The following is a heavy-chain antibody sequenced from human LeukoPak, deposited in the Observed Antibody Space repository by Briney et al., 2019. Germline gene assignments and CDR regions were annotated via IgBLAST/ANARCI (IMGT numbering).Heavy chain of an antibody. D-gene: IGHD3-3*01. J-gene: IGHJ4*02. Sequence: GSSVKVSCKASGGTFSSYAISWVRQAPGQGLEWMGGIIPIFGTANYAQKFQGRVTITADESTSTAYMELSSLRSEDTAVYYCARDEGGDLWSGYHGDWGQATLVTVSS. CDR3: ARDEGGDLWSGYHGD. CDR1: GGTFSSYA. V-gene: IGHV1-69*01. CDR2: IIPIFGTA.